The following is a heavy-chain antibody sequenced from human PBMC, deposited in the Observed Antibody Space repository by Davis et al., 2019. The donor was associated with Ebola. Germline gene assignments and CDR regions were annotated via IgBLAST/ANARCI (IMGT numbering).Heavy chain of an antibody. D-gene: IGHD3-10*01. CDR3: ARGLLWFGELASYYFDY. CDR1: GFTLSDYY. CDR2: ISSSGSTI. Sequence: SPMTPCAASGFTLSDYYMRRIRQAPGTGLEWVSYISSSGSTIYYADSVKGGFTISRDNAKNSLYLQMNSLRAEDTAVYYCARGLLWFGELASYYFDYWGQGTLVTVSS. J-gene: IGHJ4*02. V-gene: IGHV3-11*04.